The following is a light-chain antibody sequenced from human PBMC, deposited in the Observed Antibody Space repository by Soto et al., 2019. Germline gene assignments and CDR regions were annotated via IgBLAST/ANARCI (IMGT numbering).Light chain of an antibody. CDR1: STDVGAYNY. CDR2: EVT. Sequence: QSALTQPPSASGSPGQSVTISCTGTSTDVGAYNYVSWYQQHPGKAPKLMIYEVTKRPSGVPDRFSDSKSGNTASLTVSGLQAEDEADYYCGSHAGNSNLVFGGGTQLTVL. J-gene: IGLJ3*02. V-gene: IGLV2-8*01. CDR3: GSHAGNSNLV.